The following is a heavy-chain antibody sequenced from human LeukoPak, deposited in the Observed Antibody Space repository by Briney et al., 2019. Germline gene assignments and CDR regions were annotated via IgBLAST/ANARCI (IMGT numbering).Heavy chain of an antibody. J-gene: IGHJ5*02. CDR1: GYTFTSYA. CDR3: ARLQRGGSGYYPNWFDP. CDR2: INAGNGNT. V-gene: IGHV1-3*01. Sequence: GASVKVSCKASGYTFTSYAMHWVRQAPGQRLERMGWINAGNGNTKYSQKFQGRVTITRDTSASTAYMELSSLRSEDTAVYYCARLQRGGSGYYPNWFDPWGQGTLVTVSS. D-gene: IGHD3-22*01.